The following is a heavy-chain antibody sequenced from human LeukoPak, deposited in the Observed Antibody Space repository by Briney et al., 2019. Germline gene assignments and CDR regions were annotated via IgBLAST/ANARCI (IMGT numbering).Heavy chain of an antibody. CDR3: ASDIAVAGTGFGY. D-gene: IGHD6-19*01. Sequence: ASVKVSCKSSGYTFSAYYIQWMRQAPGQGLEWMGWINPNSGGTNYAQKFQGRVTMTRDTSISTAYMELSRLRSDDTAVYYCASDIAVAGTGFGYWGQGTLVTVSS. CDR1: GYTFSAYY. V-gene: IGHV1-2*02. CDR2: INPNSGGT. J-gene: IGHJ4*02.